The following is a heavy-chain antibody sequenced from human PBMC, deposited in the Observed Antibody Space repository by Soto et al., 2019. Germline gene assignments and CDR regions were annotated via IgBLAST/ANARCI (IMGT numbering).Heavy chain of an antibody. CDR3: ASTEKYYYDSSGYGY. J-gene: IGHJ4*02. D-gene: IGHD3-22*01. V-gene: IGHV3-23*01. CDR1: GFTFSSYA. Sequence: GGSLRLSCAASGFTFSSYAMSWVRQAPGKGLEWVSAISGSGGSTYYADSVKGRLTISRDNSKNTLYLQMNSLRAEDTAVYYCASTEKYYYDSSGYGYWGQGTLVTVSS. CDR2: ISGSGGST.